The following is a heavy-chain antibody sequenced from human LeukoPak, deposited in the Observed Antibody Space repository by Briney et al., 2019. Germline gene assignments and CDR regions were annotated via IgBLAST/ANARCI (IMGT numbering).Heavy chain of an antibody. D-gene: IGHD2-2*01. CDR2: INPKSGDP. CDR1: GYRFTGYY. Sequence: GASVKVSCKTSGYRFTGYYMHWVRQAPGQGLEWMGWINPKSGDPIYVQKFQGRVTLTRDTSIDTVYLELSSLKSDDTAVYYCSSGGYCNSTSCYGENWGQGTLVTVSS. V-gene: IGHV1-2*02. CDR3: SSGGYCNSTSCYGEN. J-gene: IGHJ4*02.